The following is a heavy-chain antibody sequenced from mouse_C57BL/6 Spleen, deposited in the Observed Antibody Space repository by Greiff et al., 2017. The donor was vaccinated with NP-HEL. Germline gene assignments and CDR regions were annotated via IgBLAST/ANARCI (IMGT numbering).Heavy chain of an antibody. CDR2: ISSGSSTI. V-gene: IGHV5-17*01. CDR1: GFTFSDYG. CDR3: ANSNWDVYFDV. Sequence: EVKLMESGGGLVKPGGSLKLSCAASGFTFSDYGMHWVRQAPEKGLEWVAYISSGSSTIYYADTVKGRFTISRDNDKNTLFLQMTSLRSEDTAMYYCANSNWDVYFDVWGTGTTVTVSS. D-gene: IGHD4-1*01. J-gene: IGHJ1*03.